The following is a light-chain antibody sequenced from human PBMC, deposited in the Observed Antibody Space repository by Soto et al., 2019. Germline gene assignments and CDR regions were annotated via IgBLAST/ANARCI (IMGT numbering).Light chain of an antibody. J-gene: IGLJ1*01. CDR3: QVWDISSDHLYV. CDR1: TIGAKS. V-gene: IGLV3-21*02. Sequence: SYVLTQPPSVSVAPGQTARISCGGNTIGAKSVHWYQQRPGQAPVLIVYDDDDRPSGIPERFSGSNSGNTATLTISRVEAGDEADYYCQVWDISSDHLYVFGTGTKVTVL. CDR2: DDD.